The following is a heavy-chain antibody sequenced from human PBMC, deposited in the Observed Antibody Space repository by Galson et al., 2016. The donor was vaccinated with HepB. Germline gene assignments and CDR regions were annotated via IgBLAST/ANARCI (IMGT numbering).Heavy chain of an antibody. V-gene: IGHV4-59*11. J-gene: IGHJ3*01. D-gene: IGHD1-26*01. CDR1: GDSISSHY. CDR3: ARVPVTGTYYTAASDV. Sequence: EPLSLTCTVSGDSISSHYWGWIRQPPGKGLEWIGYMHSSGGSNYNPSLNCRLTISLDTSKNQFSLKLTSVIAADTAVYYCARVPVTGTYYTAASDVWGLGTVFTVSS. CDR2: MHSSGGS.